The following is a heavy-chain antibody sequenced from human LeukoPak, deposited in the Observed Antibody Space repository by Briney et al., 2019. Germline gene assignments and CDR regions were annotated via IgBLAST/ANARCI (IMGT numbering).Heavy chain of an antibody. D-gene: IGHD1-26*01. V-gene: IGHV3-23*01. CDR1: GFTFSSYA. CDR2: ISGSGGST. J-gene: IGHJ4*02. Sequence: GGSLRLSCAASGFTFSSYAMNWVRQVPGKGLEWFSAISGSGGSTYYADSVKGRFTISRDNSKNTLSLQMNGLRADDTAVYHCAKASTFSGSPVDYWGQGTLVTVSS. CDR3: AKASTFSGSPVDY.